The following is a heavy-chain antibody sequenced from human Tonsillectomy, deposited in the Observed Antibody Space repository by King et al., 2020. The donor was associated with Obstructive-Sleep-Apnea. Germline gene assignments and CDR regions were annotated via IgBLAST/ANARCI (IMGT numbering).Heavy chain of an antibody. D-gene: IGHD3-10*01. J-gene: IGHJ5*02. CDR1: GFTFGDYA. Sequence: VQLVESGGGLVQPGRSLRLSCTASGFTFGDYAMSWFRQAPGKGLEWGGFIRSKAYGGTTDYAASVKGRFTISRDDSQRIAYLQMNSLNIEDKAVYYWAPWGHVYGSGTENYNWFDPWGQGTLVTVSS. V-gene: IGHV3-49*03. CDR3: APWGHVYGSGTENYNWFDP. CDR2: IRSKAYGGTT.